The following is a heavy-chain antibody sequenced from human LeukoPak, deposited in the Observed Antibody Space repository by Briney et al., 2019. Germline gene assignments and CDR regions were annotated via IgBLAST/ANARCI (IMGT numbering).Heavy chain of an antibody. CDR2: ISYDGSNK. J-gene: IGHJ4*02. Sequence: GGSLRLSCAASGFTFSSYAMHWVRQAPGKGLEWVAVISYDGSNKYYADSVKGRFTISRDNSKNTLYLQMNSLRAKDTAVYYCARECIWFGEHYFDYWGQGTLVTVSS. CDR3: ARECIWFGEHYFDY. CDR1: GFTFSSYA. V-gene: IGHV3-30-3*01. D-gene: IGHD3-10*01.